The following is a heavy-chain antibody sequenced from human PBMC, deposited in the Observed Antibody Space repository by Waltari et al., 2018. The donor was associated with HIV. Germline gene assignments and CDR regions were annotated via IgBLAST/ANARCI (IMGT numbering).Heavy chain of an antibody. Sequence: QVQMVQSGAEVTKPGALVKVSCKASGSTVSRYYLHWVRKAPGQVLEWWSMNDRGGRGNNNGQKIQGSVTVNRYKAMITADMELSTLAYDDTAVCDSARDQGGIAGAVSPGDYWCQGTLVSDAS. V-gene: IGHV1-2*02. CDR2: NDRGGRGN. CDR3: ARDQGGIAGAVSPGDY. CDR1: GSTVSRYY. J-gene: IGHJ4*02. D-gene: IGHD6-19*01.